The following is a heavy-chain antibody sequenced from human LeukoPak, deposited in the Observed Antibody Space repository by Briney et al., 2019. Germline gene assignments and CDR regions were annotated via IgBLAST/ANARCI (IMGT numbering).Heavy chain of an antibody. D-gene: IGHD4-17*01. CDR1: GGSISSSNW. J-gene: IGHJ5*02. CDR3: ARDTTVTDYGGWFDP. CDR2: IYHSGST. V-gene: IGHV4-4*02. Sequence: SETLSLTCAVSGGSISSSNWWSWVRQPPGKGLEWIGEIYHSGSTNYNPSLKSRVTISVDKSKNQFSLKLSSVTAADTAVYYCARDTTVTDYGGWFDPWGQGTLVTVSS.